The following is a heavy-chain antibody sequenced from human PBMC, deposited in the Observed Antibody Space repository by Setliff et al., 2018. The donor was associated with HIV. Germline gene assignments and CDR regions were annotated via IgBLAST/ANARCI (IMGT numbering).Heavy chain of an antibody. CDR3: ARRIAVAKYYFDF. J-gene: IGHJ4*02. Sequence: SETLSLTCTVSRDSISSSSDYWGWIRQSSGKGLEWIGTIYSNGRTYYNPSLKSRLTMSLDTSKSQFSLKLRSVTAADTAVYYCARRIAVAKYYFDFWGQGTLVTV. CDR1: RDSISSSSDY. D-gene: IGHD6-19*01. CDR2: IYSNGRT. V-gene: IGHV4-39*01.